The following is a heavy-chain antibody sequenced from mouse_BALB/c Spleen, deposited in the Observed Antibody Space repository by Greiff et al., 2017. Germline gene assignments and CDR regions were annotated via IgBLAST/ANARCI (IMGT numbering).Heavy chain of an antibody. Sequence: VQLQQSGPELVKLGAPVKLPFKSSGYPFTDYNMDWVKHSHGKSLEWIGVINPDNGDTNYNLKFMGKATLTADKSSSTAYMELRSLTAEDTAVYYYESYRYDDLDYWGQGTTLTVSS. CDR2: INPDNGDT. CDR1: GYPFTDYN. D-gene: IGHD2-14*01. CDR3: ESYRYDDLDY. V-gene: IGHV1-18*01. J-gene: IGHJ2*01.